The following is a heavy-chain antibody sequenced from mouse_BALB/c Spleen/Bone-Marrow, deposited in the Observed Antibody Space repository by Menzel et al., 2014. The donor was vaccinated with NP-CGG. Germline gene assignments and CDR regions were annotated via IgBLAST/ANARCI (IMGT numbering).Heavy chain of an antibody. Sequence: DLVKPWASLKLSCTVSGYTFTSYWINWIKQRPGQGLEWIGRIAPGSGRTYYNELFKGKAILTVDTSSSSAYIQLSSMSSEDSSVYFCAYYGYDLNYWGQGATLTVSP. CDR3: AYYGYDLNY. J-gene: IGHJ2*01. D-gene: IGHD2-14*01. V-gene: IGHV1S41*01. CDR1: GYTFTSYW. CDR2: IAPGSGRT.